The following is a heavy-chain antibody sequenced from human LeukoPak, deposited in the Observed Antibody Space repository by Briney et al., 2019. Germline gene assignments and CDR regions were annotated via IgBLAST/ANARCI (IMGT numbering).Heavy chain of an antibody. CDR2: ISSRSIYI. J-gene: IGHJ4*02. CDR3: ATLGVRGAPYYFDY. D-gene: IGHD3-10*01. Sequence: GGSLRLSCAASGFTFSSYSMNWVSQAPGKGMEWVSSISSRSIYIYYADSVKGRFTISRDNAKNSLYLQMNSLRAEDTAVYYCATLGVRGAPYYFDYWGQGTLVTVSS. V-gene: IGHV3-21*01. CDR1: GFTFSSYS.